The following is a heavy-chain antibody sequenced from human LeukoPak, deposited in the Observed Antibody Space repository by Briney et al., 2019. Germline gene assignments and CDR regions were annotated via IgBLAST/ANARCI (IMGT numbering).Heavy chain of an antibody. D-gene: IGHD6-19*01. J-gene: IGHJ4*02. CDR3: ARDGVAGGFDY. Sequence: SETLSLTCTVSGGSIGSYYWNWIRQAPGKGLEWIGYIHYSGSTNHNPSLKSRVTISVDTSKNQYSLKLSSVTAADTAVYYCARDGVAGGFDYWGQGTLVTVSS. CDR2: IHYSGST. V-gene: IGHV4-59*01. CDR1: GGSIGSYY.